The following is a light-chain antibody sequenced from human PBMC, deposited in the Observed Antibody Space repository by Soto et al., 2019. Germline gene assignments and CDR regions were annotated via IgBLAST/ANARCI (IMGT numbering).Light chain of an antibody. CDR1: SSDVGGYNY. Sequence: QSALTQPASVSGSPGQSITISCTGTSSDVGGYNYVSWYQQHPGKAPKLIIYEVSNRPSEVSSRFSGSKSGNTASLTISGLQAEDEADYYCSSYTSGSTYVFGTGTKLTVL. V-gene: IGLV2-14*01. CDR2: EVS. CDR3: SSYTSGSTYV. J-gene: IGLJ1*01.